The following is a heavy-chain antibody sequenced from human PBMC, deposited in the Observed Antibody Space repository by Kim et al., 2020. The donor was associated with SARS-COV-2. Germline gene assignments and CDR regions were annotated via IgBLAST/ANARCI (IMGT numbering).Heavy chain of an antibody. V-gene: IGHV5-51*01. CDR2: IYPSDSNT. CDR3: ARQGPKLGTTGGQFDF. D-gene: IGHD1-7*01. CDR1: GYTFSNHW. Sequence: GESLKISCKASGYTFSNHWIAWVRQMPGKGVEYMGLIYPSDSNTRYSPSFQGQVTISADKSISTAYLQWSSLKASDTAMYYCARQGPKLGTTGGQFDFWGQGTLVTVSS. J-gene: IGHJ4*02.